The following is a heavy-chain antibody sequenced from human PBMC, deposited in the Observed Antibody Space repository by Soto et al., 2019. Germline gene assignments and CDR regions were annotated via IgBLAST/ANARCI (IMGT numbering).Heavy chain of an antibody. V-gene: IGHV1-18*01. CDR3: ARDRAMTTKIFGVVHDY. Sequence: GASVKVSCKASGYTFTSYGISWVRQAPGQGLEWMGWISAYNGNTNYAQKLQGRVTMTTDTSTSTAYMELRSLRSDDTAVYYCARDRAMTTKIFGVVHDYWGQGTLVTVSS. D-gene: IGHD3-3*01. CDR2: ISAYNGNT. CDR1: GYTFTSYG. J-gene: IGHJ4*02.